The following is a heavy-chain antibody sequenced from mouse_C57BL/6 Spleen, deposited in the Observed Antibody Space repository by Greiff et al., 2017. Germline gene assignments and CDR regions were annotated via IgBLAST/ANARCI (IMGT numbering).Heavy chain of an antibody. J-gene: IGHJ2*01. V-gene: IGHV10-1*01. CDR1: GFSFNTYA. D-gene: IGHD1-1*01. CDR3: VRRGPTGEFDY. Sequence: GGGLVQPKGSLTLSCAASGFSFNTYAMNWVRQAPGKGLEWVARISSKSNHYATYYADSVKDRFTISRDDSESMLYLQMNNLKTEDTAMYYCVRRGPTGEFDYWGQGTTLTVSS. CDR2: ISSKSNHYAT.